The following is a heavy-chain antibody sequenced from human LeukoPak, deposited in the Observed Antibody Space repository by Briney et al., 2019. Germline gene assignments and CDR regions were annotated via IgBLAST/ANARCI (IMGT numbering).Heavy chain of an antibody. V-gene: IGHV4-4*07. J-gene: IGHJ4*02. CDR1: GASINTYY. D-gene: IGHD4-17*01. Sequence: SETLSLTCNVSGASINTYYWSWIRQSAGGGLEFIGRVYTSGSPDYNPSLKSRVAMSADTSKNQFSLKLRSVTAADTAVYYCASPGPVGHLGDFEGFWGPGTLVTVSS. CDR3: ASPGPVGHLGDFEGF. CDR2: VYTSGSP.